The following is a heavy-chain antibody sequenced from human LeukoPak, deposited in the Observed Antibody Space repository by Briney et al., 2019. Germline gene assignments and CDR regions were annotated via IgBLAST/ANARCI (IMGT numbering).Heavy chain of an antibody. CDR2: IYSGGST. CDR3: ARGTVTMVDY. J-gene: IGHJ4*02. V-gene: IGHV3-66*01. CDR1: GFTVSSNY. Sequence: GGSLRLSCVASGFTVSSNYMSLLRQAPGRGLEWVSVIYSGGSTYYADSVKGRFTISRDNSKNTLFLQMNSLRAGDTAVYYCARGTVTMVDYWGQGTLVTVSS. D-gene: IGHD3-10*01.